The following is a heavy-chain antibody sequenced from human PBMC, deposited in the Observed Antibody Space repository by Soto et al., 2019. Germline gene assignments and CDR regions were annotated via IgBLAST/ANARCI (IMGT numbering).Heavy chain of an antibody. CDR1: GYTFTSYG. V-gene: IGHV1-18*01. D-gene: IGHD3-16*01. Sequence: QVQLVQSGAEVKKPGASVKVSCKASGYTFTSYGISWVRQAPGQGLEWMGWISAYNGNTNYAQKRQGRVTMTTDTSTSTAYMELRSLISDDTAVYYCARRTSAGDYYYGMDVWGQGTTVTVSS. CDR3: ARRTSAGDYYYGMDV. CDR2: ISAYNGNT. J-gene: IGHJ6*02.